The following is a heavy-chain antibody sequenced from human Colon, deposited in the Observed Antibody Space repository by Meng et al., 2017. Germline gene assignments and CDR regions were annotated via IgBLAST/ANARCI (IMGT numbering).Heavy chain of an antibody. CDR1: GISFSSSG. Sequence: QGQLGGSGGGVVQPGRSLRLSCLPSGISFSSSGMHWVRQAPGKGLEWVAMIWSDGSNKYYADSVKGRFTISRDNSKNTLYLQMDSLTAEDTAVYYCARDRGVRDLDHWGQGTLVTVSS. D-gene: IGHD3-10*01. V-gene: IGHV3-33*01. CDR3: ARDRGVRDLDH. CDR2: IWSDGSNK. J-gene: IGHJ4*02.